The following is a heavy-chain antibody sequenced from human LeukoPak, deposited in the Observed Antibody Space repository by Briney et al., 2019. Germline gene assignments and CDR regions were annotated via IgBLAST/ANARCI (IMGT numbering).Heavy chain of an antibody. Sequence: ASVKVSCKASGYTFTSYDINWVRQATGQGLEWMGWMNPNSGNTGYAQKFQGRVTMTRNTSISTAYMELSSPRSEDTAVYYCARVLGYYNYMDVWGKGTTVTVSS. J-gene: IGHJ6*03. V-gene: IGHV1-8*01. CDR2: MNPNSGNT. CDR3: ARVLGYYNYMDV. D-gene: IGHD3-16*01. CDR1: GYTFTSYD.